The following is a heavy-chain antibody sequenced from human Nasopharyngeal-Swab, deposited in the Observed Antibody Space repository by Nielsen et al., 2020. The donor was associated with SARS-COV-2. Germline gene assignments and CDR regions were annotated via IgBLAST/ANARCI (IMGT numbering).Heavy chain of an antibody. CDR2: IIPIFGTA. Sequence: WGRQAPGQGLEWMGGIIPIFGTANYAQKFQGRVTITADKSTSTAYMELSSLRSEDTAVYYCARDRWVVTNYYYYMDVWGKGTTVTVSS. J-gene: IGHJ6*03. D-gene: IGHD4-23*01. V-gene: IGHV1-69*06. CDR3: ARDRWVVTNYYYYMDV.